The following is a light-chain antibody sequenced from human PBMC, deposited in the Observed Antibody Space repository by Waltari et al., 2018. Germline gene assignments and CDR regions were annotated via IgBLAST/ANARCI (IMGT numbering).Light chain of an antibody. V-gene: IGLV2-23*01. CDR3: RSDAGSSPL. CDR1: TSDVVTYSL. Sequence: QSALTQPASVSGSPGQSFTISCAGATSDVVTYSLVSWYQQHPGNPPKLMVHEGTQRPSGISNRFYGSNSDNTASLTISGLQFEDEAYYYCRSDAGSSPLFGGGTRVTVL. J-gene: IGLJ3*02. CDR2: EGT.